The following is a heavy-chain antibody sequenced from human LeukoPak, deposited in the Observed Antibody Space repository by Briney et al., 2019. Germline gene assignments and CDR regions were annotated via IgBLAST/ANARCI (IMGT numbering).Heavy chain of an antibody. V-gene: IGHV1-46*01. Sequence: ASVKVSCKASGYTFTSYYMHCVRQAPGQGLEWMGIINPSGGSTSYAQQFQGRVTMTRDTSTSTVYMELSSLRSEDTAVYYCARALQNTVSYYYYGMDVWGQGTTVTVSS. CDR1: GYTFTSYY. D-gene: IGHD4-17*01. CDR3: ARALQNTVSYYYYGMDV. CDR2: INPSGGST. J-gene: IGHJ6*02.